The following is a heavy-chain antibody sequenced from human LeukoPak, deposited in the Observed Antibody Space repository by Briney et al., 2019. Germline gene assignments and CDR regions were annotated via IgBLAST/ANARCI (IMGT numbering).Heavy chain of an antibody. V-gene: IGHV4-59*12. CDR1: GGPISSYY. J-gene: IGHJ4*02. CDR3: ARDQATIILGYFDY. CDR2: IYHTGST. Sequence: SETLSLTCTVSGGPISSYYWSWIRQPPGKGLEWIANIYHTGSTYYNPSLKSRVIISVDTSANQFSLKLSSVTAADTAVYYCARDQATIILGYFDYWGQGTLVTVSS. D-gene: IGHD1-26*01.